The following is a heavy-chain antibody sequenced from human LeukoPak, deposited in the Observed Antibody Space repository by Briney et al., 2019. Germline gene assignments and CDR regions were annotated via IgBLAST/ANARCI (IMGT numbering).Heavy chain of an antibody. D-gene: IGHD4-11*01. CDR2: INPGGSST. CDR1: GFTFISYW. Sequence: GGSLRLSCAASGFTFISYWMHWVRQFPGKGLVWVSRINPGGSSTAYADSVRGRFTISRDNAKNTLYLQMNSLRADDTAVYYCARSNQADDYWGQGTLVTVSS. J-gene: IGHJ4*02. V-gene: IGHV3-74*01. CDR3: ARSNQADDY.